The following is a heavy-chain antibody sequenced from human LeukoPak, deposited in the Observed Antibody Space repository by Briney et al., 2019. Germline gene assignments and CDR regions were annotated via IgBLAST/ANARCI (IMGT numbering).Heavy chain of an antibody. CDR1: GGSISSSA. V-gene: IGHV3-30*04. D-gene: IGHD6-6*01. Sequence: LSLTCTVSGGSISSSAYHWGWIRQPPGKGLEWVAVISYDAKSNYHVDSVKGRFTISRDNSDNTQFLEMNSLRPEDTAVYYCARDGAARLLRYYYYMDLWGKGTTVTVSS. CDR2: ISYDAKSN. J-gene: IGHJ6*03. CDR3: ARDGAARLLRYYYYMDL.